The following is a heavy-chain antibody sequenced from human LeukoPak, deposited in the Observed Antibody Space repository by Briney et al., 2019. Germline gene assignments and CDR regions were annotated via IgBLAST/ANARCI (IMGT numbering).Heavy chain of an antibody. CDR3: ARITDLTIFGVVLISGFFDY. D-gene: IGHD3-3*01. V-gene: IGHV1-2*02. Sequence: ASVKVSCKASGYTFTGYYMHWVRQAPGQGLEWMGWINPNSGATNYTQNFQGRVTMTRYTSISTAYMELSRMRSDDTAVYYCARITDLTIFGVVLISGFFDYWGQGTLVTVSS. J-gene: IGHJ4*02. CDR1: GYTFTGYY. CDR2: INPNSGAT.